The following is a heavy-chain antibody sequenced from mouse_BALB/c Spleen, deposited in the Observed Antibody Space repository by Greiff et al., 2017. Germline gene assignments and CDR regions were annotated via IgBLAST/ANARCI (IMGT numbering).Heavy chain of an antibody. Sequence: EVQGVESGGGLVQPGGSLKLSCAASGFTFSSYTMSWVRQTPEKRLEWVAYISNGGGSTYYPDTVKGRFTISRDNAKNTLYLQMSSLKSEDTAMYYCARQSYYGSSMGFAYWGQGTLVTVSA. CDR1: GFTFSSYT. D-gene: IGHD1-1*01. CDR2: ISNGGGST. V-gene: IGHV5-12-2*01. J-gene: IGHJ3*01. CDR3: ARQSYYGSSMGFAY.